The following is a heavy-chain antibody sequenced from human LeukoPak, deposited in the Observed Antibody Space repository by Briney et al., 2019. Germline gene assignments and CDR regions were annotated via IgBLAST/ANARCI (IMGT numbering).Heavy chain of an antibody. J-gene: IGHJ4*02. CDR1: GGSISSSNYY. V-gene: IGHV4-39*01. CDR3: ARHASVDGNWPRPLDY. CDR2: IYYSGST. Sequence: KHSETLSLTCTVSGGSISSSNYYWGWIRQPPGKGLEWIGNIYYSGSTYYKPSLKTRVTISVDTSKNQFSLKLTSVTAADTAVYYCARHASVDGNWPRPLDYWGQGSLVTVSS. D-gene: IGHD6-19*01.